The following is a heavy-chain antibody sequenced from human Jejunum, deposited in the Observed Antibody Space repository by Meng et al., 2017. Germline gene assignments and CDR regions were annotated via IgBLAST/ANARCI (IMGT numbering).Heavy chain of an antibody. Sequence: GESLKISCAASGFTFSDYYMSWIRQAPGKGLEWVTYISGSGSAIYYADSVKGRFTISRDNAKNSLSLQMNSLRAEDTAVYYCARVSTQTNWNQKAYYFDYWGQGTLVTVSS. CDR3: ARVSTQTNWNQKAYYFDY. V-gene: IGHV3-11*01. J-gene: IGHJ4*02. CDR1: GFTFSDYY. CDR2: ISGSGSAI. D-gene: IGHD1-1*01.